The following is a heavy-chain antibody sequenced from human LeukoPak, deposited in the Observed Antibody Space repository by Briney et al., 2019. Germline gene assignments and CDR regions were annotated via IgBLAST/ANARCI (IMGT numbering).Heavy chain of an antibody. CDR3: ARDFGTTGWRTFDY. D-gene: IGHD6-19*01. CDR1: GDSVSSKNGA. CDR2: TYYRSKWYN. Sequence: SQTLSLTCVVPGDSVSSKNGAWIWIRQSPSRGLEWLGRTYYRSKWYNDYEESMEGRMTISQDTSKNQYSLHLNSVTPDDTAVYYCARDFGTTGWRTFDYWGQGTLVTVSS. V-gene: IGHV6-1*01. J-gene: IGHJ4*02.